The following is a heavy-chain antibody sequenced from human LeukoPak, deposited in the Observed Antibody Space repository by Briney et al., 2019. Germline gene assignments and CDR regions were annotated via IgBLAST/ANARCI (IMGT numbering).Heavy chain of an antibody. V-gene: IGHV5-51*01. J-gene: IGHJ4*02. D-gene: IGHD2-2*01. Sequence: GESLKISCEGSGYSFTNYWIGWVRQMPGKGLEWMGIIYSDDSDTRYSPSFQGQVTISADKSIGTAYLQWSSLKASDTAMYYCAIGGDSSTSCYRCFNYWGQGTLVTVSS. CDR2: IYSDDSDT. CDR1: GYSFTNYW. CDR3: AIGGDSSTSCYRCFNY.